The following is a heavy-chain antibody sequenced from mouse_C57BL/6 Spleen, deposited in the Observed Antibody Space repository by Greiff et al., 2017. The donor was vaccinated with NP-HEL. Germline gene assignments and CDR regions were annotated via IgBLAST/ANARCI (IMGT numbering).Heavy chain of an antibody. CDR3: TREGYGNYFDY. D-gene: IGHD2-10*02. J-gene: IGHJ2*01. V-gene: IGHV5-9-1*02. Sequence: EVQRVESGEGLVKPGGSLKLSCAASGFTFSSYAMSWVRQTPEKRLEWVAYISSGGDYIYYADTVKGRFTISTDNARNTLYLQMSSLKSEDTAMYYCTREGYGNYFDYWGQGTTLTVSS. CDR2: ISSGGDYI. CDR1: GFTFSSYA.